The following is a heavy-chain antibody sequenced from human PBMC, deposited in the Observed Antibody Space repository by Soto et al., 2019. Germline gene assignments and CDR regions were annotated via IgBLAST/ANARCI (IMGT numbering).Heavy chain of an antibody. J-gene: IGHJ5*02. Sequence: PSETLSLTCTVSGGSISATTSYWVWLRQPPGKGLEWIGSIFYSGTTYYNPSLKSRVTISVDTSKNQFSLRLTSLTATDTAVYYCATSRNSWTNWFDPWGQGTLVTVSS. V-gene: IGHV4-39*01. CDR2: IFYSGTT. CDR3: ATSRNSWTNWFDP. D-gene: IGHD6-13*01. CDR1: GGSISATTSY.